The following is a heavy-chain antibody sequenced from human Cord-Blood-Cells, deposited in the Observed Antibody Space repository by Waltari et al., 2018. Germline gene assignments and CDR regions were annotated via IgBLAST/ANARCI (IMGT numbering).Heavy chain of an antibody. V-gene: IGHV4-38-2*02. CDR1: GYSISSGYY. D-gene: IGHD6-6*01. Sequence: QVQLQESGPGLVKPSETLSLTCAVSGYSISSGYYWGWIRQPPGKGLEWIGSIYHSGSTYYSPSLRRRVTISVDTSKNQFSLKLSSVTAADTAVYYCARDVGGKSSIAAPGWFDPWGQGTLVTVSS. CDR3: ARDVGGKSSIAAPGWFDP. J-gene: IGHJ5*02. CDR2: IYHSGST.